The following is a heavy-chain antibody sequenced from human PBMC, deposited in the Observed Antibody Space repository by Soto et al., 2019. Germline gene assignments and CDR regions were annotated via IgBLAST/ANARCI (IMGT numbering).Heavy chain of an antibody. D-gene: IGHD6-19*01. Sequence: PGGSLRLSCAASGFTFSSYGMHWVRQAPGKGLEWVAVIWYDGSNKYYADSVKGRFTISRDNSKNTLYLQMNSLRAEDTAVYYCARERIAVAGTVYYYYGMDVWGQGTTVTVSS. CDR3: ARERIAVAGTVYYYYGMDV. J-gene: IGHJ6*02. CDR1: GFTFSSYG. CDR2: IWYDGSNK. V-gene: IGHV3-33*01.